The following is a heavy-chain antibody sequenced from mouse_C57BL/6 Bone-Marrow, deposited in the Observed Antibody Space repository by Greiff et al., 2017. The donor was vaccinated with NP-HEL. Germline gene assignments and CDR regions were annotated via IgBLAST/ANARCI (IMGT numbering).Heavy chain of an antibody. V-gene: IGHV1-81*01. CDR2: IYPRSGNT. CDR3: ASLDD. J-gene: IGHJ2*01. Sequence: QVQLKESGAELARPGASVKLSCKASGYTFTSYGISWVKQRTGQGLEWIGEIYPRSGNTYYNEKFKGKATLTADKSSRTAYMELRSLTSEDSAVYFCASLDDWGQGTTLTVSS. CDR1: GYTFTSYG.